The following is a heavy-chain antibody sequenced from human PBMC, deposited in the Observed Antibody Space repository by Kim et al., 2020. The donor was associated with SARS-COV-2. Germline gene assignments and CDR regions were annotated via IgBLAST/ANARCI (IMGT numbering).Heavy chain of an antibody. CDR3: ARKLLFDYGVDV. CDR1: GFTFSSYT. CDR2: ISYDGSNK. Sequence: GGSLRLSCAASGFTFSSYTMHWVRQAPGKGLEWVAVISYDGSNKYYADSVKGRFTISRDNSKNTLYLQMNSLRAEDTAIYYCARKLLFDYGVDVWGQGTTVTVSS. D-gene: IGHD3-10*01. J-gene: IGHJ6*02. V-gene: IGHV3-30*04.